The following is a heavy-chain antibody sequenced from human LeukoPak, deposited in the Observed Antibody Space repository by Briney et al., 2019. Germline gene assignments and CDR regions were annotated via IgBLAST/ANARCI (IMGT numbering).Heavy chain of an antibody. CDR1: GFPFSSYA. D-gene: IGHD5-12*01. CDR2: ISGSGGST. Sequence: GSLRLSCAASGFPFSSYAMSWVRQAPGKGLEWVSAISGSGGSTYYADSVKGRFTISRDNSKNTLYLQMNSLRADDTAVYYCARDVDIVAPFDYWGQGTLVTVSS. J-gene: IGHJ4*02. CDR3: ARDVDIVAPFDY. V-gene: IGHV3-23*01.